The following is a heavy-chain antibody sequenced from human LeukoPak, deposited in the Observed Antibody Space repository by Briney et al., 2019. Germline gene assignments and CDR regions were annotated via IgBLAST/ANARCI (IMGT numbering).Heavy chain of an antibody. V-gene: IGHV1-2*02. CDR1: GYIFTDYY. CDR2: LNPNSGGT. CDR3: AKSQYSFGSGSTKPLFDY. Sequence: ASVKVSCKTSGYIFTDYYIHWVRQARGQGLEWMGWLNPNSGGTYFALEFEARVTLTRDTSINTAYMEMRGLTSDDTAVYYCAKSQYSFGSGSTKPLFDYWGQGTQVTVSS. D-gene: IGHD3-10*01. J-gene: IGHJ4*02.